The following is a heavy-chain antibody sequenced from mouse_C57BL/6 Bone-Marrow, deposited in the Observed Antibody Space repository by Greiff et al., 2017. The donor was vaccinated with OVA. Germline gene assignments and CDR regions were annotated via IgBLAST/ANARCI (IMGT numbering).Heavy chain of an antibody. CDR1: GYTFTSYW. Sequence: VQLQQPGAELVMPGASVKLSCKASGYTFTSYWMHWVKQRPGQGLEWIGEIDPSDSYTNYNQKFKGKSTLTVDKSSSTAYMQLSSLTSEDSAVYYCARSSQTAQATYYAMDYWGQGTSVTVSS. J-gene: IGHJ4*01. CDR3: ARSSQTAQATYYAMDY. D-gene: IGHD3-2*02. CDR2: IDPSDSYT. V-gene: IGHV1-69*01.